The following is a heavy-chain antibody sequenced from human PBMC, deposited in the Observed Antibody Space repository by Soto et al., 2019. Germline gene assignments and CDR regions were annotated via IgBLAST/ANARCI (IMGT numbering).Heavy chain of an antibody. CDR2: ISYDGSNK. Sequence: ESGGGVVQPGRSLRLSCAASGFTFSSYAMHWVRQAPGKGLEWVAVISYDGSNKYYADSVKGRFTISRDNSKNTLYLQMNSLRAEDTAVYYCPRPPVSEDRTGARYFDLWGRGTLVTVSS. V-gene: IGHV3-30-3*01. CDR1: GFTFSSYA. J-gene: IGHJ2*01. CDR3: PRPPVSEDRTGARYFDL. D-gene: IGHD7-27*01.